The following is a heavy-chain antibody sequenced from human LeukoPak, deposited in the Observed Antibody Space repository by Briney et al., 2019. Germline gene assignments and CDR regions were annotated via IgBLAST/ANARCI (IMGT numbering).Heavy chain of an antibody. CDR2: ISSSSYI. CDR1: GFTFSSYS. V-gene: IGHV3-21*01. Sequence: GGSLRLSCAASGFTFSSYSMNWVRQAPGKGLEWVSSISSSSYIYYADSVKGRFTISRDNAKNSLYLQMNSLRAEDTAVYYCASATAPDYGGNSGDYWGQGTLVTVSS. CDR3: ASATAPDYGGNSGDY. D-gene: IGHD4-23*01. J-gene: IGHJ4*02.